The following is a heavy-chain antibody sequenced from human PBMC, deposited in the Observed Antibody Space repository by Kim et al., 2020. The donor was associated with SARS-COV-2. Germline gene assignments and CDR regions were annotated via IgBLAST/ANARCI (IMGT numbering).Heavy chain of an antibody. V-gene: IGHV1-24*01. CDR3: ATGGIAAAGPTFPMDV. CDR2: FDPEDGET. J-gene: IGHJ6*02. D-gene: IGHD6-13*01. Sequence: ASVKVSCKVSGYTLTELSMHWVRQAPGKGLEWMGGFDPEDGETIYAQKFQGRVTMTEDTSTDTAYMELSSLGSEDTAVYYCATGGIAAAGPTFPMDVWGQGTTVTVSS. CDR1: GYTLTELS.